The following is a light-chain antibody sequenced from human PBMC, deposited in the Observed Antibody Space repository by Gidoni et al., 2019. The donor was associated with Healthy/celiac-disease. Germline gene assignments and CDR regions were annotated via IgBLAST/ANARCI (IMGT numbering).Light chain of an antibody. CDR1: QSVSSSY. Sequence: DIVLTQSPGTLSLSPGERATLSCRASQSVSSSYLAWYQQKPGQAPRLLIYGASSRATVIPDRFSGSGSGTDFTLTISRLEPEDFAVYYCQQYGSSPSITFGQGTRLEIK. V-gene: IGKV3-20*01. CDR2: GAS. J-gene: IGKJ5*01. CDR3: QQYGSSPSIT.